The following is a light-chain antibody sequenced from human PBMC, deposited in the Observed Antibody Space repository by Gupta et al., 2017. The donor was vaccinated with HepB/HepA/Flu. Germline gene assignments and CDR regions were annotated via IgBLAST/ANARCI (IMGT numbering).Light chain of an antibody. V-gene: IGKV1-39*01. CDR2: AAS. CDR3: QQSYSTPLCS. J-gene: IGKJ2*04. Sequence: DIQMTQSPSSLSASVGDRVTITCRASQSISSYLNWYQQKPGKAPKLLIYAASSLQSGVPSRFSGSGSGTDFTLTISSLQPEDFATYDCQQSYSTPLCSFGQGTKLEIK. CDR1: QSISSY.